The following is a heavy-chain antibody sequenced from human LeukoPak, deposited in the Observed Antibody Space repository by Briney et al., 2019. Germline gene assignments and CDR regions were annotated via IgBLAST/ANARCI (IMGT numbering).Heavy chain of an antibody. CDR3: ARLTSTWWTFDD. CDR1: GGSISSYY. Sequence: SQTLSLTCTVSGGSISSYYWNWIRQPPGKGLEWIGYIYYSGTTNYNPSLKSRVTISVDTSKNQFSLKLSSVTAADTAVYYCARLTSTWWTFDDWGQGTLVTVSS. CDR2: IYYSGTT. D-gene: IGHD2-2*01. J-gene: IGHJ4*02. V-gene: IGHV4-59*08.